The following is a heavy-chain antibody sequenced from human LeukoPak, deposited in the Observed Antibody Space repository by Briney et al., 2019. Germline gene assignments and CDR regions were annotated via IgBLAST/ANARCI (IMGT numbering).Heavy chain of an antibody. CDR2: ISSSGSTK. V-gene: IGHV3-48*03. J-gene: IGHJ4*02. CDR3: ARDQLDY. CDR1: GFTFSSCE. Sequence: GGSLRLSCAASGFTFSSCEMNWVRQAPGKGLEWVSYISSSGSTKHYADSVKGRFTVSRDNAKNSLYMQMNSLRAEDTAVYYCARDQLDYWGQGTLATVSS.